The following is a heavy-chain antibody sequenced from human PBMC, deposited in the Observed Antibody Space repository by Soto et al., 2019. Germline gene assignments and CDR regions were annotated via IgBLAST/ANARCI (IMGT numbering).Heavy chain of an antibody. Sequence: GGSLRLSCAASGFTFSTYAMSWVRQAPGKGLEWVSAISGSGSSTYYVDSVKGRFTISRDNSKNTLYLQMNSLRAEDTAVYYCATDRNLPRGSFGIITISPCFDYWGQGTLVTVSS. CDR2: ISGSGSST. J-gene: IGHJ4*02. CDR3: ATDRNLPRGSFGIITISPCFDY. CDR1: GFTFSTYA. D-gene: IGHD3-10*01. V-gene: IGHV3-23*01.